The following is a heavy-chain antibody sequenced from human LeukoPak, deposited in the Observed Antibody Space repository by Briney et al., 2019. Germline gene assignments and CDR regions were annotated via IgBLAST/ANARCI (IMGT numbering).Heavy chain of an antibody. J-gene: IGHJ6*02. CDR2: IYYSGST. CDR1: GGSISSGGYY. V-gene: IGHV4-61*08. Sequence: SQTLSLTCTVSGGSISSGGYYWSWIRQPPGKGLEWIGYIYYSGSTNYNPSLKSRVTISVDTSKNQFSLKLSSVTAADTAVYHCARDNWNYGSSMDVWGQGTTVTVSS. CDR3: ARDNWNYGSSMDV. D-gene: IGHD1-7*01.